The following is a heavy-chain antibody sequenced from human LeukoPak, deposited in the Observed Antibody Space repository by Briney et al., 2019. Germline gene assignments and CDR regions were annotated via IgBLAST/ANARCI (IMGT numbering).Heavy chain of an antibody. Sequence: SETLSLTCAVYGGSFSGYYWSWVRQPPGKGVEWIGEINHIASTNYTPSLTSRVTISLATSTNQFSLTLSSVTAADTAVYYCARCAILRGPRGSNWFDRWGQGTLVTVSS. D-gene: IGHD3-9*01. CDR2: INHIAST. J-gene: IGHJ5*02. V-gene: IGHV4-34*01. CDR3: ARCAILRGPRGSNWFDR. CDR1: GGSFSGYY.